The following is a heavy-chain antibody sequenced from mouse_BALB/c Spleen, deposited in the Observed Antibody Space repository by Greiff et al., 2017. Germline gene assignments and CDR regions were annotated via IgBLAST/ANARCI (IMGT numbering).Heavy chain of an antibody. Sequence: VQLQQSGPELVKPGASVKISCKASGYTFTDYNMHWVKQSHGKSLEWIGYIYPYNGGTGYNQKFKSKATLTVDNSSSTAYMELRSLTSEDSAVYYCARRGYCGYYAMDYWGQGTSVTVSS. D-gene: IGHD3-1*01. CDR2: IYPYNGGT. V-gene: IGHV1S29*02. CDR1: GYTFTDYN. J-gene: IGHJ4*01. CDR3: ARRGYCGYYAMDY.